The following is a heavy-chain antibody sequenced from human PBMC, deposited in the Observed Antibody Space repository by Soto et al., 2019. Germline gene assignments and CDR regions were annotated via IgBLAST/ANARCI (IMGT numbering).Heavy chain of an antibody. V-gene: IGHV1-69*02. CDR2: IIPILGIA. D-gene: IGHD5-12*01. Sequence: QVQLVQSGAEVKKPGSSVKVSCKASGGTFSSYTISWVRQAPGQGLEWMGRIIPILGIANYAQKFQGRVTLTADRSRSQDYRGMRSLIYEATAEYDCPGGLDSGHARGGFDYWGQGTLVTVSS. CDR3: PGGLDSGHARGGFDY. CDR1: GGTFSSYT. J-gene: IGHJ4*02.